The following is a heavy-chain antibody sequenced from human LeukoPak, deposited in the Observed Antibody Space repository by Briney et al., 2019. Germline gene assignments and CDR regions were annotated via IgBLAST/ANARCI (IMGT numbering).Heavy chain of an antibody. D-gene: IGHD7-27*01. CDR3: VRTPPNWGFDY. V-gene: IGHV1-8*01. CDR1: GYTFTTHD. Sequence: ASVTVSCKASGYTFTTHDINWVRQATGQGLEWLGWTSPNSGDTGYAQKFQGRVTMTSDSSISTAYMELSSLRSEDTAIYYCVRTPPNWGFDYWGQGTLVTVSS. J-gene: IGHJ4*02. CDR2: TSPNSGDT.